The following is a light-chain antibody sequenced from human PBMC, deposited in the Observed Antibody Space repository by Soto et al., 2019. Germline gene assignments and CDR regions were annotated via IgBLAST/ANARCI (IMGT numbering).Light chain of an antibody. CDR3: SSYAGSNNPGV. CDR1: TSSIGTNA. J-gene: IGLJ1*01. V-gene: IGLV1-44*01. Sequence: QSVLIQPPSASGTPGQRVTIPCSGSTSSIGTNAVNWYYQVPGAAPRLLIFGTSQRPSGVPDRFSGSKSGTSASLAISGLQAEDEADYYCSSYAGSNNPGVFGTGTKLTVL. CDR2: GTS.